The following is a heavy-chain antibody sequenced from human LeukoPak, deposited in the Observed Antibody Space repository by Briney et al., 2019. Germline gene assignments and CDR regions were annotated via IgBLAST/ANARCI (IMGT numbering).Heavy chain of an antibody. CDR1: GFSISDHY. Sequence: GGSLRLSCAASGFSISDHYMDWVRQAPGKGLEWVGRVRNKPNGYTTDYGTSVKGRFTIARDDSKNSLYLQMNSLTSEDTAVYYCTRVRHGDYFDYWGQGTLVSVSS. V-gene: IGHV3-72*01. J-gene: IGHJ4*02. CDR2: VRNKPNGYTT. CDR3: TRVRHGDYFDY. D-gene: IGHD4-17*01.